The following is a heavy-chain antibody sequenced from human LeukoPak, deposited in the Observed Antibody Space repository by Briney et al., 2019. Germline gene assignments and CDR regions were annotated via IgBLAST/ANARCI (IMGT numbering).Heavy chain of an antibody. Sequence: SETLSLTCTVSGGSISSSYYYWGWIRQPPGKGLEWIGSIYYSGSTYYNPSLKSRVTISVDTSKNQFSLKLSSVTAADTAVYYCARGGGSGWFNWGQGTLVTVSS. CDR3: ARGGGSGWFN. V-gene: IGHV4-39*07. CDR2: IYYSGST. CDR1: GGSISSSYYY. D-gene: IGHD6-19*01. J-gene: IGHJ4*02.